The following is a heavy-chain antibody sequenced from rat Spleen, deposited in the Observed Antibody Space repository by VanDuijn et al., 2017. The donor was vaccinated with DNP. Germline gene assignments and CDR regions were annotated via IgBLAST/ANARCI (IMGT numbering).Heavy chain of an antibody. V-gene: IGHV5-22*01. CDR3: ARHVLPLRVWDL. CDR2: INYDGGRT. J-gene: IGHJ2*01. CDR1: GFTFSDYY. Sequence: EVQLVESGGGFVQPGRSLKLSCVASGFTFSDYYMAWVRQTPAKGLAWVAYINYDGGRTYYGDSVRGRFTISRDNAKSILYLQMNSLRSDDMATYYCARHVLPLRVWDLWGQGVMVTVSS. D-gene: IGHD4-1*01.